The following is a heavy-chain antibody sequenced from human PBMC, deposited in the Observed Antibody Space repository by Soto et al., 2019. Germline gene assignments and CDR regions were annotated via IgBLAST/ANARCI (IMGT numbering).Heavy chain of an antibody. V-gene: IGHV1-69*12. J-gene: IGHJ4*02. Sequence: QVQLVQSGAEVKKPGSSVKVSCKASGGTFSSYAIIWVRQAPGQGLEWMGGIIPIFGTANYAQKFQGRVTITADESTSTAYMELSSLRSEDTAVYYCARRPEGLYSSGWYIFDYWGQGTLVTVSS. CDR2: IIPIFGTA. D-gene: IGHD6-19*01. CDR1: GGTFSSYA. CDR3: ARRPEGLYSSGWYIFDY.